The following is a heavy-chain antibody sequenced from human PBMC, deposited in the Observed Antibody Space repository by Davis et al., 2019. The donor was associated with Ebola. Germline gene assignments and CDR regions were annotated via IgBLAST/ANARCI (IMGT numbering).Heavy chain of an antibody. CDR2: ISGSGGST. V-gene: IGHV3-23*01. D-gene: IGHD5-18*01. CDR1: GFTFSSYA. J-gene: IGHJ5*02. Sequence: GESLKISCAASGFTFSSYAMSWVRQAPGKGLEWVSAISGSGGSTYYADSVKGRFTISRHNSKNTPYLQMNSLRAEDTAVYYCARVVYSYDSWFDPWGQGTLVTVSS. CDR3: ARVVYSYDSWFDP.